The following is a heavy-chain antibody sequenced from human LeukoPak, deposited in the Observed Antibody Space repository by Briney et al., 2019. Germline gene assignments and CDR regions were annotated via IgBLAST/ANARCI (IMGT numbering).Heavy chain of an antibody. V-gene: IGHV3-23*01. CDR1: GFTFSSYA. J-gene: IGHJ4*02. CDR3: SISIRVTENIAAAGLFDY. CDR2: ISGSGGGT. D-gene: IGHD6-13*01. Sequence: GGSLSLSCAASGFTFSSYAMMWVRQAPGKGLEWVAAISGSGGGTYHPDSRKGRFTVSRDNSKYTLYLQMNSLRAVDTALYYWSISIRVTENIAAAGLFDYWGRGTLVTVSS.